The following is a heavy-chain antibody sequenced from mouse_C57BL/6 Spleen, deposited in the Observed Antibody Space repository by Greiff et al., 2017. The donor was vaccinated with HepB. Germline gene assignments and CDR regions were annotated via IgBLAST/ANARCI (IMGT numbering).Heavy chain of an antibody. J-gene: IGHJ1*03. V-gene: IGHV1-4*01. CDR2: INPSSGYT. CDR1: GYTFTSYT. CDR3: SRWGSSYGYFDV. D-gene: IGHD1-1*01. Sequence: QVQLQQSGAELARPGASVKMSCKASGYTFTSYTMHWVKQRPGQGLEWIGYINPSSGYTKYNQKFKDKATLTADKSSSTAYMQQSSLTSEDSAVYYCSRWGSSYGYFDVWGTGTTVTVSS.